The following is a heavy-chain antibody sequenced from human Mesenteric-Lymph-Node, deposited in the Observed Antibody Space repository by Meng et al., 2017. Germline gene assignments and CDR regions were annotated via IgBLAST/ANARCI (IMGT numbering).Heavy chain of an antibody. D-gene: IGHD1-1*01. CDR2: IYWDDDK. Sequence: QSTLKQSGPTLVKPTQTLTLTCTFSGFSLTTAGVGVGWIRQPPGKALEWLALIYWDDDKGYSPSLKSRLTISKDTSKNQVVLTMTNMDPVDTATYYCIHRRTTGTTFWGQGTLVTVSS. V-gene: IGHV2-5*02. J-gene: IGHJ4*02. CDR1: GFSLTTAGVG. CDR3: IHRRTTGTTF.